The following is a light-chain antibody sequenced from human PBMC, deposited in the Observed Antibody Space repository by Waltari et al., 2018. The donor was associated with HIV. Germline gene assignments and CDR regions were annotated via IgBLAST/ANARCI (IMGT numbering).Light chain of an antibody. CDR1: QSVSSN. J-gene: IGKJ2*01. V-gene: IGKV3-15*01. CDR2: DAS. CDR3: QQYNNWPPGT. Sequence: EIVMTQSPATLSVSPGERATLSCRASQSVSSNLAWYQQKPGQPPRLLIYDASTRATGIPARFSGSGSGTYFTLTISSLQSEDFAVYYCQQYNNWPPGTFGQGAKLEIK.